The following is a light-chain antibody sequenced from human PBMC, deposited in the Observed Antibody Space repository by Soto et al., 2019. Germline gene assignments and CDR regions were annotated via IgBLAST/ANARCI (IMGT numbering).Light chain of an antibody. CDR2: QVS. Sequence: DVVMTQSPLSLSVTLGQPASISCRSSQGLVYSDGNTFFNWFHQRPGQSPRRLIYQVSNRDSGVPDRFSGSGSGTDYTLTISRVEAEDVGIYYCVQGTHWPWTFGQGTKVEIK. CDR3: VQGTHWPWT. V-gene: IGKV2-30*01. J-gene: IGKJ1*01. CDR1: QGLVYSDGNTF.